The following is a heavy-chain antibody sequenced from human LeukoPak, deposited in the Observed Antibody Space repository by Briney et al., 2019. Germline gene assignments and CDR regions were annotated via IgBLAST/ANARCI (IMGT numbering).Heavy chain of an antibody. D-gene: IGHD6-13*01. Sequence: ASVKVSCKASGGTFSSYAIRWLRQAPGQGLEWMGWISAYNGNTNYAQKLQGRVTMTTDTSTSTAYMELRSLRSDDTAVYYCARKGIKGIAAAAPQNWFDPWGQGTLVTVSS. V-gene: IGHV1-18*01. CDR2: ISAYNGNT. CDR3: ARKGIKGIAAAAPQNWFDP. CDR1: GGTFSSYA. J-gene: IGHJ5*02.